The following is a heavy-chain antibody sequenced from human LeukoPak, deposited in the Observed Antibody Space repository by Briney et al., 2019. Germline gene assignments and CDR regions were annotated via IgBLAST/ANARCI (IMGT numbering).Heavy chain of an antibody. J-gene: IGHJ6*03. CDR2: IYSGGST. V-gene: IGHV3-53*01. D-gene: IGHD5-12*01. CDR1: GFTVSSNY. CDR3: ARTHSGYDPTPGYSYYYMDV. Sequence: GGSLRFCCAASGFTVSSNYMSWVGQAPGKGLEWVSVIYSGGSTYYADSVKGRFTISRDNSKNTLYLEMNSLRAEDTALYYCARTHSGYDPTPGYSYYYMDVWGKGTTVTISS.